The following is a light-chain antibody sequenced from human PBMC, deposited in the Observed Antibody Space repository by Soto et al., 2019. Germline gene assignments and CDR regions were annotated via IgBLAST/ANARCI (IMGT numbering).Light chain of an antibody. CDR1: QSVSRN. Sequence: EILMTQSPATLSLSPGERATLSCRASQSVSRNLAWYQQKPGQAHRHLSYGAYTRTTGIPARFSGSGSGTEFTLTISILQSEFFAVDCCQQYNNWPQVTFGQGTRLDIK. J-gene: IGKJ5*01. CDR2: GAY. V-gene: IGKV3-15*01. CDR3: QQYNNWPQVT.